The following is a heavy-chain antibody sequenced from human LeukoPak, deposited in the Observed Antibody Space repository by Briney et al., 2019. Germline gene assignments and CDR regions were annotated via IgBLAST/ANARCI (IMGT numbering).Heavy chain of an antibody. Sequence: ASVRVSCKASGYTFTDFYLNWVRQAPGQGLEWMAWINPFSGATSYAEKFQGRVTMTWDTSISTAYMELLGLRSDDTAVYYCATSTVTHTRDPWSQGTLVTVSS. V-gene: IGHV1-2*02. CDR3: ATSTVTHTRDP. D-gene: IGHD1-1*01. CDR1: GYTFTDFY. CDR2: INPFSGAT. J-gene: IGHJ5*02.